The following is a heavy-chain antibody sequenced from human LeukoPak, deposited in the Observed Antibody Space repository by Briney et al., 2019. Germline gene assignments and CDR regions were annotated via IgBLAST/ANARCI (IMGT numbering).Heavy chain of an antibody. Sequence: ASVKVSCKASGYTFTSYGISWVRQAPGQGLEWMGWISAYNGNKNYAQKLQGRVTMTTDTSTSTAYMEPRSLRSDDTAVYYCARVRPHDHFWSGYPSIYYYYYMDVWGKGTTVTVSS. D-gene: IGHD3-3*02. CDR2: ISAYNGNK. V-gene: IGHV1-18*01. CDR1: GYTFTSYG. CDR3: ARVRPHDHFWSGYPSIYYYYYMDV. J-gene: IGHJ6*03.